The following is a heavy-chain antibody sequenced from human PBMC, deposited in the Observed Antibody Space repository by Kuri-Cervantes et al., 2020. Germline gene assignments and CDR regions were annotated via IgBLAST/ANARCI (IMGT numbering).Heavy chain of an antibody. J-gene: IGHJ6*02. CDR2: IWYDGSKK. Sequence: GESLKISCVPSGFTFSSYGMHWVRQAPGKGLEWVAVIWYDGSKKYHADSVEGRFTISRDNSKNLLYLQMNSLRAEDTAVYYCARDGAWVGAISGMDVWGQGTTVTVSS. V-gene: IGHV3-33*01. CDR1: GFTFSSYG. D-gene: IGHD1-26*01. CDR3: ARDGAWVGAISGMDV.